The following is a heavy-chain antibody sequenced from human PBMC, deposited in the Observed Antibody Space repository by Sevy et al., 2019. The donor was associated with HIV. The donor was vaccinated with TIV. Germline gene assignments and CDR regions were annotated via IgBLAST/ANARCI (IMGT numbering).Heavy chain of an antibody. V-gene: IGHV3-21*01. J-gene: IGHJ3*02. CDR2: ISGLNNYI. Sequence: GGSLRLSCAASGFTFSSYSMNWVRQAPGKGLEWVSSISGLNNYIYYADSVKGRFTISRDNAKNSLYLQMSSLRAEDTAVYYCARVGCSITSCPVHDAFDIWGQGTMVTVSS. CDR1: GFTFSSYS. D-gene: IGHD2-2*01. CDR3: ARVGCSITSCPVHDAFDI.